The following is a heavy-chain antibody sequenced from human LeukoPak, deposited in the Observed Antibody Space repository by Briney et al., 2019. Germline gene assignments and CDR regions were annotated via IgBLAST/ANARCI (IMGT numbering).Heavy chain of an antibody. V-gene: IGHV1-69*04. Sequence: SVKVSCKASVCTFSSYAISWVRQSPGQGLEWMGRIIPILAIANYAQKFQGRVTITADKSTSTAYMELSSLRSEDTAVYYCARTIQLTYFDYWGQGTLVTVSS. D-gene: IGHD3-9*01. CDR2: IIPILAIA. CDR1: VCTFSSYA. J-gene: IGHJ4*02. CDR3: ARTIQLTYFDY.